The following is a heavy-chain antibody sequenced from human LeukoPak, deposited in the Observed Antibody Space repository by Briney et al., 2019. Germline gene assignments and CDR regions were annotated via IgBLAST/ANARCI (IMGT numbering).Heavy chain of an antibody. CDR1: GFTFSSYA. CDR3: ARDQWWQLIAVAITSYFDC. V-gene: IGHV3-7*01. Sequence: GRSLRLSCAASGFTFSSYAMHWVRQAPGKGLEWVANIKPDGSEKYYVDSVRGRFTISRDNAKNSLYLQMNSLRAEDTAVYYCARDQWWQLIAVAITSYFDCWGQGALVTVSS. J-gene: IGHJ4*02. CDR2: IKPDGSEK. D-gene: IGHD6-19*01.